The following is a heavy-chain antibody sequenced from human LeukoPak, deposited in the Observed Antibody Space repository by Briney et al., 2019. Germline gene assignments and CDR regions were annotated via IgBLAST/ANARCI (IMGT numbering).Heavy chain of an antibody. CDR3: ARRYFDY. CDR1: GFTFSSYS. D-gene: IGHD1-14*01. J-gene: IGHJ4*02. CDR2: IYSCGST. Sequence: GGSLRLSCAASGFTFSSYSMSWVRQAPGKGLEWVSVIYSCGSTYYADSVKGRFTISRDNSKNTLYLQMNSLRAEDTAVYYCARRYFDYWGQGTLVTVSS. V-gene: IGHV3-66*01.